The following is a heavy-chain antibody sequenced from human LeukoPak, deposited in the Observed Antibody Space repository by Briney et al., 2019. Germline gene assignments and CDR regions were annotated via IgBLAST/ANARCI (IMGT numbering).Heavy chain of an antibody. CDR2: INHSGST. V-gene: IGHV4-34*01. D-gene: IGHD3-22*01. CDR3: AGYYYHSSGYYVDY. Sequence: SETLSLTCAVYGGSFSGYYWSWIRQPPGKGLEWIGEINHSGSTNYNPSLKSRVTISVDTSKNQFSLKLSSVTAADTAVYYCAGYYYHSSGYYVDYWGQGTLVTVSS. CDR1: GGSFSGYY. J-gene: IGHJ4*02.